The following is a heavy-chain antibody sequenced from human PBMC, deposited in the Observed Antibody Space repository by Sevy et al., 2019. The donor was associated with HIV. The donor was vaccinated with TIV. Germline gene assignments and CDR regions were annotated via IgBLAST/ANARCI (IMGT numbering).Heavy chain of an antibody. J-gene: IGHJ6*02. D-gene: IGHD3-16*01. CDR3: AGDRGVFGGGGGLDV. V-gene: IGHV1-2*02. Sequence: ASVKVSCKASESTFTAYYIHWLRQAPGQGLEWMGWINPNSDDTNYAQKFQGRVSMAADTSISTAYMDLSRLRFDDTAVDYCAGDRGVFGGGGGLDVWGQGTTVTVSS. CDR1: ESTFTAYY. CDR2: INPNSDDT.